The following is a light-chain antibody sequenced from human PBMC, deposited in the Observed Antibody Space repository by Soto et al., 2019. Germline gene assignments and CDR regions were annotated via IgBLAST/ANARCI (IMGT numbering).Light chain of an antibody. CDR1: QSVGST. Sequence: EIVLTPSPATLSLSPGGRATLSCRASQSVGSTLAWYQQLPGQAPRLLIYDTSNRATGIPARFSGSGSGTDFTLTISSLEPEDFAVYYCQQRSDWPLTFGGGTKVDIK. CDR2: DTS. V-gene: IGKV3-11*01. J-gene: IGKJ4*01. CDR3: QQRSDWPLT.